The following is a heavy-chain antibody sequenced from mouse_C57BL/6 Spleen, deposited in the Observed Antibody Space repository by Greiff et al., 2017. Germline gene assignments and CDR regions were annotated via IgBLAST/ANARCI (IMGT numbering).Heavy chain of an antibody. V-gene: IGHV1-15*01. CDR3: TRAVRGYLDY. J-gene: IGHJ2*01. Sequence: VQLQQSGAELVRPGASVTLSCKASGYTFTDYDMHWVKQTPVHGLEWIGAIDPETGGTAYNQKFKGKAILTADKSSSTAYMELRSLTSEDSAVYYCTRAVRGYLDYWGQGTTLTVSS. CDR1: GYTFTDYD. CDR2: IDPETGGT.